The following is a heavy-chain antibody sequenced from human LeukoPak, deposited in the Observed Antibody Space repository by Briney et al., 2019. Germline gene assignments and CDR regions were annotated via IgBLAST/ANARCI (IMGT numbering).Heavy chain of an antibody. CDR3: TRDQGVGATRRYYGMDV. V-gene: IGHV3-49*04. CDR1: GFTFGDYA. D-gene: IGHD1-26*01. Sequence: GGSLRLSCTASGFTFGDYAMSWVRQAPGKGLEWVGFIRSKAYGGTTEYVASVKGRFTISRDDSKSIAYLQMNSLKTEDTAVYYCTRDQGVGATRRYYGMDVWGQGTTVTVSS. CDR2: IRSKAYGGTT. J-gene: IGHJ6*02.